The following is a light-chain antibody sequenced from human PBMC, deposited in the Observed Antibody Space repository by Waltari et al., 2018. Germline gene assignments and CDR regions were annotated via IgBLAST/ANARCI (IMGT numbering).Light chain of an antibody. Sequence: QSALTQPASVSGSPGQSITISCTGTSSDVGGYNYVSWYQQHPGQAPKLMIYEVSNRPSGFSNRFSGAKAGNTASLTISGLQAEDEADYYCSSYTGSSTIFGTGTKVTVL. CDR1: SSDVGGYNY. CDR2: EVS. J-gene: IGLJ1*01. V-gene: IGLV2-14*01. CDR3: SSYTGSSTI.